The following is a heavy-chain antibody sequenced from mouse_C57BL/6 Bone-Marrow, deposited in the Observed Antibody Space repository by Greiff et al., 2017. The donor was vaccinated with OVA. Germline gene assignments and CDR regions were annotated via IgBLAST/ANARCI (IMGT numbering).Heavy chain of an antibody. CDR3: ASGDYYGSSWFAY. J-gene: IGHJ3*01. V-gene: IGHV3-6*01. CDR1: GYSITSGYY. D-gene: IGHD1-1*01. CDR2: ISYDGSN. Sequence: ESGPGLVKPSQSLSLTCSVTGYSITSGYYWNWIRQFPGNKLEWMGYISYDGSNNYNPSLKNRISITRDTSKNQFFLKLNSVTTEDTATYYCASGDYYGSSWFAYWGQGTLVTVSA.